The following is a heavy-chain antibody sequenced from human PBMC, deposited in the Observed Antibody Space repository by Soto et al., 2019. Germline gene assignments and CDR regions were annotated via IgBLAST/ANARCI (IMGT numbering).Heavy chain of an antibody. V-gene: IGHV4-4*02. CDR1: GGSISSSSSNY. J-gene: IGHJ2*01. Sequence: QVQLQESGPGLVKPSGTLSLTCAVSGGSISSSSSNYGSWVRQPPGQGLEGIGDIYESGSTNYNPSLTSRVTISRDQAKHHYSLNVTSVTAADTAVYYCGIEVGRIHWDFDLWGRGTLVTVSS. CDR2: IYESGST. CDR3: GIEVGRIHWDFDL.